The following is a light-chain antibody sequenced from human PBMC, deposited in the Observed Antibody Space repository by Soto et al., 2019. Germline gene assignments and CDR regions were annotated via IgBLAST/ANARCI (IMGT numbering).Light chain of an antibody. CDR2: GNS. CDR1: SSNIGAGYD. V-gene: IGLV1-40*01. J-gene: IGLJ2*01. CDR3: QSYDSSLSGPVV. Sequence: QSVLTQPPSVSGAPGQRVTISCTGSSSNIGAGYDVHWYQQLPGTAPKLLIYGNSNRPSGVPHRFSGSKSGTSASLAITGLHAEDEADYYCQSYDSSLSGPVVFGGGTKLTVL.